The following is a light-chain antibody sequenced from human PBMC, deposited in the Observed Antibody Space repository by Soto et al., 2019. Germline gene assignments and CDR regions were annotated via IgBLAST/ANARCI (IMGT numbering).Light chain of an antibody. CDR2: DVT. CDR1: NTY. V-gene: IGLV2-11*01. CDR3: CSYAGTYTHVI. Sequence: QSVLTQPHSVSGSPGQSVTISCTGTNTYVSWYQQLPGKAPKLLIYDVTKRPSGAPDRFSGSNSGGTASLTISGLQAEDEADFYCCSYAGTYTHVIFGGGTKLTVL. J-gene: IGLJ2*01.